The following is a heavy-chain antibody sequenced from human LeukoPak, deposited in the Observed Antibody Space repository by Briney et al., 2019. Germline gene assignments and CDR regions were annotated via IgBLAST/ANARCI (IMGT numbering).Heavy chain of an antibody. J-gene: IGHJ4*02. Sequence: SETLSLTCTVSGGSISSYYWSWIRQPPGKGLEWIGYLYYSGSTNYNPSLKSRVTISVDTSKNQFSLKLSSVTAADTAEYYCARKDGDGWGQGTLVTVSS. V-gene: IGHV4-59*01. D-gene: IGHD5-24*01. CDR2: LYYSGST. CDR1: GGSISSYY. CDR3: ARKDGDG.